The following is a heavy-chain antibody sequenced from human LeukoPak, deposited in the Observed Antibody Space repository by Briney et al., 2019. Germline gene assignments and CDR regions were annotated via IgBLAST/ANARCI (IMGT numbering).Heavy chain of an antibody. D-gene: IGHD6-6*01. V-gene: IGHV4-39*01. CDR2: IYYSGST. CDR1: GGSVSSSRYY. CDR3: ARLDYSDSSLDY. Sequence: SETLSLTCTASGGSVSSSRYYWGWIRQPPGEGLEWIGTIYYSGSTYYNPSLKSRVTISVDTSKNQFSLKLSSVTAADTAVYYCARLDYSDSSLDYWGQGTLVTVSS. J-gene: IGHJ4*02.